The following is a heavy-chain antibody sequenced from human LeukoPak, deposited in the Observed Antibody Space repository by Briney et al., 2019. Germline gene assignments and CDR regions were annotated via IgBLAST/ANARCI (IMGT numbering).Heavy chain of an antibody. Sequence: SETLSLTCTVSGGSISSYYWSWIRQPPGKGLEWIGYIYYSGSTNYNPSLKSRVTISVDTSKNQFSLKLSSVTAADTAVYYCARITGGILDYWGQGTLVTGSS. CDR3: ARITGGILDY. J-gene: IGHJ4*02. CDR1: GGSISSYY. CDR2: IYYSGST. D-gene: IGHD3-16*01. V-gene: IGHV4-59*01.